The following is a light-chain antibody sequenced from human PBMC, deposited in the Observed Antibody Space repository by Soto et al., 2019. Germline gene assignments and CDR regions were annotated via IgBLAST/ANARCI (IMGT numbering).Light chain of an antibody. CDR3: HQHSNWPLT. Sequence: ETQLTQSPYTLSLSAGERTTLSCRASQSVGTYLGWYQQKPGQAPSLLISDVSNRDTGIPARFSGSGSRTDFTLTISSLQPEDFAVYYCHQHSNWPLTFGGGTKVDIK. V-gene: IGKV3-11*01. J-gene: IGKJ4*02. CDR2: DVS. CDR1: QSVGTY.